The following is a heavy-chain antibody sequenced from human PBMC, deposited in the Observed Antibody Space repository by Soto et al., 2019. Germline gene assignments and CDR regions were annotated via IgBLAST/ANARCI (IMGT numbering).Heavy chain of an antibody. CDR3: AKALGELSPESFDY. D-gene: IGHD3-16*02. J-gene: IGHJ4*02. V-gene: IGHV3-30*18. CDR2: ISYDGNNQ. CDR1: GFTFSSYA. Sequence: QVQLVESGGGVVQPGRSLRLSCAASGFTFSSYAMHWVRQAPGKGLEWVAIISYDGNNQYYADSVKGRFTISRDNFXXXXHXQXXXXXXXXXAVYYCAKALGELSPESFDYWGQGILVTVSS.